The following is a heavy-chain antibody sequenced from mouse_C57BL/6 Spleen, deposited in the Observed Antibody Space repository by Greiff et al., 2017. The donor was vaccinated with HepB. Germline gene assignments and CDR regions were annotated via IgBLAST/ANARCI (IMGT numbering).Heavy chain of an antibody. V-gene: IGHV1-19*01. D-gene: IGHD1-1*01. CDR1: GYTFTDYY. Sequence: EVQLVESGPVLVKPGASVKMSCKASGYTFTDYYMNWVKQSHGKSLEWIGVINPYNGGTSYNQKFKGKATLTVDKSSSTAYMELNSLTSEDSAVYYGARDSGSSSAWFAYWGQGTLVTVSA. J-gene: IGHJ3*01. CDR3: ARDSGSSSAWFAY. CDR2: INPYNGGT.